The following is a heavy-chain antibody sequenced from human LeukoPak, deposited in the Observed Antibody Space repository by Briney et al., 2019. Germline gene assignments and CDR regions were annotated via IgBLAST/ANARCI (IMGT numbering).Heavy chain of an antibody. J-gene: IGHJ3*02. CDR1: GNSFTSYW. D-gene: IGHD6-6*01. CDR3: ARHAIYSDSSSAFDI. V-gene: IGHV5-51*01. CDR2: IYPGDSDT. Sequence: GESLKISCKGSGNSFTSYWIGWVRQMPGKGLEWMGIIYPGDSDTRYSPSFQGQVTISADKSISTAYLQWSSLKASDTAMYYCARHAIYSDSSSAFDIWGQGTMVTVSS.